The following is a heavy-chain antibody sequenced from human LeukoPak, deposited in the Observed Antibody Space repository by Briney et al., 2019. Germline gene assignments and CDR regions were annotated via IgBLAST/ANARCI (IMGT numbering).Heavy chain of an antibody. Sequence: GGSLRLSCGASGFTFSRHAMNWVRQPPGKGLEWVSGIDGSGSLTFYADSVKGRFTISRDNSENRLYLQMHSLRAEDTAVYYCGRVSTVTANFDYWGQGSLVTVSS. CDR3: GRVSTVTANFDY. CDR1: GFTFSRHA. D-gene: IGHD2-21*02. V-gene: IGHV3-23*01. J-gene: IGHJ4*02. CDR2: IDGSGSLT.